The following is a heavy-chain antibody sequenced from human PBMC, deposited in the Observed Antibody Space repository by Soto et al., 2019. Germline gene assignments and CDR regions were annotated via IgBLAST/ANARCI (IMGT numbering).Heavy chain of an antibody. Sequence: QVQLVQSGAEVKKPGASVKVSCKASGYTFTSYGISWVRQAPGQGLEWMGWISAYNGNTNYAQKLQGRVTMTTDTXTSTADTELRSLRADDTAVYYCARSSAHQPRVSDYWGQGTLVTVSS. D-gene: IGHD2-21*01. V-gene: IGHV1-18*01. CDR3: ARSSAHQPRVSDY. CDR1: GYTFTSYG. J-gene: IGHJ4*02. CDR2: ISAYNGNT.